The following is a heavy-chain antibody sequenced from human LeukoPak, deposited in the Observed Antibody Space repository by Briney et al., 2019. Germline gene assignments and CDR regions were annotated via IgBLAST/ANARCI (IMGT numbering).Heavy chain of an antibody. CDR3: ARDPNGDYIGTFDM. Sequence: GGSLRLSCAASGFTFSSYSMNWVRQAPGKGLEWVSSISSSSSYIYYADSVQGRFAISRDNSKNTLYLQMNSLRVEDTAMYFCARDPNGDYIGTFDMWGRGTMVSVSS. CDR1: GFTFSSYS. CDR2: ISSSSSYI. J-gene: IGHJ3*02. V-gene: IGHV3-21*04. D-gene: IGHD4-17*01.